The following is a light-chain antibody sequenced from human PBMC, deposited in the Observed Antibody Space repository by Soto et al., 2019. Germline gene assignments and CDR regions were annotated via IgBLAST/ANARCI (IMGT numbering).Light chain of an antibody. CDR1: QGIRND. CDR3: LQDNEFPIT. J-gene: IGKJ5*01. Sequence: IQMTQSPSSLSASVGDRVTIACRASQGIRNDLAWCQQKPGRAPKILINAASSLQSGVPSRFSGSGSGRDFTLTISSLQPEDFATYYCLQDNEFPITFGQGTRLE. CDR2: AAS. V-gene: IGKV1-6*01.